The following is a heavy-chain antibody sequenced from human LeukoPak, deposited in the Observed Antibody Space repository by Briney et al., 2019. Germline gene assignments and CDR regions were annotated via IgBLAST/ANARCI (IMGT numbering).Heavy chain of an antibody. Sequence: PGGSLILSCAASGFTVRSNYMSWVRQAPGQGREWVSVISSGGSTYYADSAKGRFTSPRDNSKNTLYLQMNSLRAEDTAVYYCARQVHYYDSSGYPYYFDYWGQGTLVTVSS. CDR1: GFTVRSNY. CDR2: ISSGGST. CDR3: ARQVHYYDSSGYPYYFDY. V-gene: IGHV3-53*01. D-gene: IGHD3-22*01. J-gene: IGHJ4*02.